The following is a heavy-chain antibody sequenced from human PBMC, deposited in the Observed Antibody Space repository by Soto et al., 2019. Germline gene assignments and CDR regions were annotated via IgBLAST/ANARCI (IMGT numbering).Heavy chain of an antibody. V-gene: IGHV5-10-1*01. CDR2: IDPSDSYT. CDR1: GYSFTSYW. CDR3: ARYFVVETVMVTPLDY. D-gene: IGHD5-18*01. Sequence: GESLKISCKGSGYSFTSYWISWVRQMPGKGLEWMGRIDPSDSYTNYNPSFQGHVTISGDKAISTAYLQWSSLKASDTAMYYCARYFVVETVMVTPLDYWGQGTLVTVS. J-gene: IGHJ4*02.